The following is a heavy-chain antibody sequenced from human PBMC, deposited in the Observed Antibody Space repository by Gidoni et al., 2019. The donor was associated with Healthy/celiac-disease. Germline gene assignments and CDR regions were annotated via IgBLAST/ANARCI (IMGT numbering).Heavy chain of an antibody. D-gene: IGHD4-17*01. CDR3: AKDAYHYGDYVGWFDP. J-gene: IGHJ5*02. CDR2: ISYDRSNK. V-gene: IGHV3-30*18. Sequence: QVQLVESGGGVVQPGRSLRLSCAASGFTFSSYGIHWVRQAPGKGLVWVAVISYDRSNKYCADSVKGRFTISRDKSKNTLYLQRNSLRAEDTAVYYCAKDAYHYGDYVGWFDPWGQGTLVTVSS. CDR1: GFTFSSYG.